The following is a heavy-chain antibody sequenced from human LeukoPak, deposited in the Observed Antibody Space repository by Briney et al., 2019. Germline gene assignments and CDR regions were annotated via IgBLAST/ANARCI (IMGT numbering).Heavy chain of an antibody. D-gene: IGHD5-12*01. CDR3: VRGYSGHSVYAFDI. CDR1: GFAFSNAW. V-gene: IGHV3-72*01. J-gene: IGHJ3*02. CDR2: SGNRANSHRT. Sequence: GGSLRLSCAASGFAFSNAWMSWVRQAPGKGLEWIGRSGNRANSHRTEYAASVTGRFTISRDDSKNSLYLQMNSLKTEDTAVYHCVRGYSGHSVYAFDIWGQGTMVTVSS.